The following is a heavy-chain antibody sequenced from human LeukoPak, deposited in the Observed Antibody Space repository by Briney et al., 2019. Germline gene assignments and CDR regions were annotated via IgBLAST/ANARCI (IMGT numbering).Heavy chain of an antibody. V-gene: IGHV3-74*01. Sequence: GSLRLSCAASGFTFSSYWMHWVRQAPGKGLVWVSRINTDGSSTSYADSVKGRFTISRDNAKNTLYLQMNSLRAEDTAVYYCARDRGGGSLYYFDXXXXGTLVTVSS. CDR3: ARDRGGGSLYYFDX. CDR2: INTDGSST. D-gene: IGHD1-26*01. J-gene: IGHJ4*02. CDR1: GFTFSSYW.